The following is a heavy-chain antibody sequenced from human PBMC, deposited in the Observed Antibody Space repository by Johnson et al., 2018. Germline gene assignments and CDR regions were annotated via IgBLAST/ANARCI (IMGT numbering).Heavy chain of an antibody. CDR2: ISYDGSYN. D-gene: IGHD6-6*01. CDR3: AKGVYSTSSGYYGMDV. Sequence: QVQLVQSGGGVVQPGRSLRLSCAASGFTFSTYGMHWVRQAPGEGLAWVALISYDGSYNNSGDSVKGRFTISSDNSRNTLYLQMNSLRAEDRAVYYCAKGVYSTSSGYYGMDVWGQGTTVTVSS. J-gene: IGHJ6*02. V-gene: IGHV3-30*18. CDR1: GFTFSTYG.